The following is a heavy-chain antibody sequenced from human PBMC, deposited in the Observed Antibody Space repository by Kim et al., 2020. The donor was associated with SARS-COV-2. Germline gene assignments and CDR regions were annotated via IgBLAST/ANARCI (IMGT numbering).Heavy chain of an antibody. D-gene: IGHD2-15*01. J-gene: IGHJ6*02. CDR3: ARGGKRFVGMDV. Sequence: NYAQKLQGRVTMTTDTSTSTAYMELRSLRSDDTAVYYCARGGKRFVGMDVWGQGTTVTVSS. V-gene: IGHV1-18*01.